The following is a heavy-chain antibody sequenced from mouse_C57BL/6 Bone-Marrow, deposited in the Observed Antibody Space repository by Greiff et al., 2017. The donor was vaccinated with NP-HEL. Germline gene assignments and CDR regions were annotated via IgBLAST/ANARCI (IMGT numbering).Heavy chain of an antibody. CDR1: GFTFSDFS. CDR2: SRNKANDYTT. D-gene: IGHD3-1*01. J-gene: IGHJ4*01. CDR3: AGDSGPYYAMDY. Sequence: EVHVVESGGGLVQSGGSLRLSCATSGFTFSDFSMDWVRQAPGKGLEWIASSRNKANDYTTEYNVSVKVRFIVYKATSPLILYLQMIALRDEDTDVYYCAGDSGPYYAMDYLGQGTPVTGSP. V-gene: IGHV7-1*01.